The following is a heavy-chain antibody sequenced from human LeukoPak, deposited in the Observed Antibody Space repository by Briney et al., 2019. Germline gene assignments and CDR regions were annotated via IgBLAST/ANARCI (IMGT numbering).Heavy chain of an antibody. CDR2: ISYDGRST. D-gene: IGHD6-13*01. V-gene: IGHV3-30*03. J-gene: IGHJ4*02. CDR3: ASHWAQQVVSDY. CDR1: GFTFSSYG. Sequence: GGSLRLSCAASGFTFSSYGMHWVRQAPGKGLEWVAVISYDGRSTYYADSVEGRFTISRDNSKNTLYLQMNSLRAEDTAVYYCASHWAQQVVSDYWGQGILVTVSX.